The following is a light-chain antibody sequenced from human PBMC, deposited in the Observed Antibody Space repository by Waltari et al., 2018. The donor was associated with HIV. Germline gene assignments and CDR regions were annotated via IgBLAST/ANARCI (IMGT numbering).Light chain of an antibody. J-gene: IGLJ3*02. CDR1: VLAKTY. Sequence: SYELTQPSSVSVSPGQTARITCSGDVLAKTYVRWFQQKPGQAPVLVMYKDSERPSGIPARFSGSSSGTTVTLTIRGAQVDDEADYYCYSAADNTGLFGGGTKLTVL. CDR3: YSAADNTGL. V-gene: IGLV3-27*01. CDR2: KDS.